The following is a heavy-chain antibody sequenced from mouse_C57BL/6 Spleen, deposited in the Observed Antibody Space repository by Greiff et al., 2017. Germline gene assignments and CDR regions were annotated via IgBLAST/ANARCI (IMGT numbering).Heavy chain of an antibody. J-gene: IGHJ2*01. Sequence: VQLQQSGPELVKPGASVKISCKASGYSFTGYYMNWVKQSPEKSLEWIGEINPSTGGTTYNQMFKAKATLTVDKSSSTAYMQLKSLTSEDSAVYYCASDGSSSDYWGQGTTLTVSS. D-gene: IGHD1-1*01. V-gene: IGHV1-42*01. CDR3: ASDGSSSDY. CDR1: GYSFTGYY. CDR2: INPSTGGT.